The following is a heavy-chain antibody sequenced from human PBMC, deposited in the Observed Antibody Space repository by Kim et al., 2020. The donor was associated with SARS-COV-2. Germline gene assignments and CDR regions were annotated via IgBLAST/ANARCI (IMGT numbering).Heavy chain of an antibody. CDR3: VKDLSMTTPHGDY. V-gene: IGHV3-64D*09. CDR2: ISSNGGST. CDR1: GFTFSSYA. Sequence: GGSLRLSCSASGFTFSSYAMHWVRQAPGKGLEYVSAISSNGGSTYYADSVKGRFTISRDNSKNTLYLQMSSLRAEDTAVYYCVKDLSMTTPHGDYWGQGTLVTVSS. D-gene: IGHD4-17*01. J-gene: IGHJ4*02.